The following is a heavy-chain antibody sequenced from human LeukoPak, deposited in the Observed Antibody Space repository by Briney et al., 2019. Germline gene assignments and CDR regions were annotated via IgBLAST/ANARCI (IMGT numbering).Heavy chain of an antibody. CDR1: GFTFSSYA. CDR2: ISGRGGSP. Sequence: GGSLRLSCAACGFTFSSYAMSWVRQAPGKGLEGVLAISGRGGSPYYAHPVKGRFTTSRDNSKNQLYLQMNSLRAEDTAVYYCAKGHAYCSGGSCPGYFDYWGQGTLVTVSS. V-gene: IGHV3-23*01. D-gene: IGHD2-15*01. J-gene: IGHJ4*02. CDR3: AKGHAYCSGGSCPGYFDY.